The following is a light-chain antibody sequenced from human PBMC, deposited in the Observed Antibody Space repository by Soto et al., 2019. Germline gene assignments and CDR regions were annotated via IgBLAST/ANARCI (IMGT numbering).Light chain of an antibody. Sequence: QSALTQPASVSGSPGQSITISCTGTSSDIGGYNYVSSYQQVPGKTPKLMNYNVSNRPSGVSNRCSAAKTGNTAALTSSGLQPDDEADYYCSSSAGSGTGYCVFGTGTKLTVL. J-gene: IGLJ1*01. CDR2: NVS. V-gene: IGLV2-14*03. CDR1: SSDIGGYNY. CDR3: SSSAGSGTGYCV.